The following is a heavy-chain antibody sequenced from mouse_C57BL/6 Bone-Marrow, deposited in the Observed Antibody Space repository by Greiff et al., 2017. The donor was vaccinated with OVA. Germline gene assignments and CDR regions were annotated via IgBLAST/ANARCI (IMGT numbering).Heavy chain of an antibody. CDR2: IHPNSGST. CDR3: ARKGIFIIYFDY. D-gene: IGHD1-1*01. CDR1: GYTFTSYW. J-gene: IGHJ2*01. Sequence: QVQLQQPGAELVKPGASVKLSCKASGYTFTSYWMHWVKQRPGQGLEWIGMIHPNSGSTNYNEKFKSKATLTVDKSSSTAYMQLSSLTSEDSAVYYCARKGIFIIYFDYWGQGTTLTVSS. V-gene: IGHV1-64*01.